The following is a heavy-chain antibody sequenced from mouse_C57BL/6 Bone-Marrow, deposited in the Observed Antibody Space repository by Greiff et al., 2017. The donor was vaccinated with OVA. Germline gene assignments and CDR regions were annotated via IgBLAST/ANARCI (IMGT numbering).Heavy chain of an antibody. V-gene: IGHV1-19*01. D-gene: IGHD6-2*01. CDR1: GYTFTDYY. CDR3: ARGVSFDY. J-gene: IGHJ2*01. Sequence: VQLQQSGPVLVKPGASVKMSCKASGYTFTDYYMNWVKQSHGKSLEWIGVINPYNGGTSYNQKFKGKATLTVDKSSSTAYMELNSLTAEDSAVYYCARGVSFDYWGQGTTLTVSS. CDR2: INPYNGGT.